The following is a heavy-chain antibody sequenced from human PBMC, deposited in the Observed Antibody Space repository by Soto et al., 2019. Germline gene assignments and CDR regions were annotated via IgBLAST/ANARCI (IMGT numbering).Heavy chain of an antibody. Sequence: SETVSLTCTVSGGSISSGDYYWSWIRQPPGKGLEWIGYIYYSGSTYYNPSLKSRVTISVDTSKNQFSLKLSSVTAADTAVYYCARALRVLRYFDWLPGTYYYGMDVWGQGTTVTVSS. V-gene: IGHV4-30-4*01. D-gene: IGHD3-9*01. CDR1: GGSISSGDYY. CDR2: IYYSGST. J-gene: IGHJ6*02. CDR3: ARALRVLRYFDWLPGTYYYGMDV.